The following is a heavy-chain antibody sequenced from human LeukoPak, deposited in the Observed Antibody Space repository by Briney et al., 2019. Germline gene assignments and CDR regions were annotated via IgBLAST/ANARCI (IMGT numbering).Heavy chain of an antibody. J-gene: IGHJ4*02. V-gene: IGHV3-21*04. CDR1: GFTFSSYS. CDR3: ARARIGVAGFFDC. CDR2: ISSSSSYI. D-gene: IGHD6-19*01. Sequence: GGSLRLSCAASGFTFSSYSMNWVRQAPGKGLEWVSSISSSSSYIYYADSVKGRLTISRDNAKNSLYLQINSLRAEDTAVYYCARARIGVAGFFDCWGQGTLVTVSS.